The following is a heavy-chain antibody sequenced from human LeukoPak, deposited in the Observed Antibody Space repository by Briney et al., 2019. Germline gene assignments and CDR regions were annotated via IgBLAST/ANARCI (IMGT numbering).Heavy chain of an antibody. J-gene: IGHJ4*02. CDR1: GYTFTGYY. CDR3: ARAAGYDYVFRFDY. D-gene: IGHD3-16*01. V-gene: IGHV1-2*02. Sequence: ASVKVSCKASGYTFTGYYMHWVRQAPGQGLEWMGWINPNSGGTNYAQKFQGRVTMTRDTSISTAYMELSRLRSDDTAVYSCARAAGYDYVFRFDYWGQGTLVTVSS. CDR2: INPNSGGT.